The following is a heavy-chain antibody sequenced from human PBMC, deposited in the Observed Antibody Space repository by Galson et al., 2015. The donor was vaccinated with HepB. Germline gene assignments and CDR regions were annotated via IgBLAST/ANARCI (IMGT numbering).Heavy chain of an antibody. J-gene: IGHJ3*02. D-gene: IGHD1-26*01. CDR1: GFTFSSYA. Sequence: SLRLSCAASGFTFSSYAMSWVRQAPGKGLEWVSAISGSGGSTYYADSVKGRFTISRDNSKNTLYLQMNSLRAEDTAVYYCAKDFDSGSYQGWSAFDIWGQGTMVTVSS. CDR2: ISGSGGST. V-gene: IGHV3-23*01. CDR3: AKDFDSGSYQGWSAFDI.